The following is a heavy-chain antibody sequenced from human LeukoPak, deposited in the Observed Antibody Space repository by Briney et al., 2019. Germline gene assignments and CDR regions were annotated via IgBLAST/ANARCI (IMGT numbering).Heavy chain of an antibody. D-gene: IGHD6-6*01. CDR2: INPNSGGT. CDR3: ARELDPHYFDS. CDR1: GYTFTGYY. Sequence: RWASVKVSCKASGYTFTGYYMHWVRQAPGQGLEWMGRINPNSGGTNYAQKFQGSVTMTRDTSISTPYMELSRLRSDDTAVYYCARELDPHYFDSWGQGTLVTVSS. J-gene: IGHJ4*02. V-gene: IGHV1-2*06.